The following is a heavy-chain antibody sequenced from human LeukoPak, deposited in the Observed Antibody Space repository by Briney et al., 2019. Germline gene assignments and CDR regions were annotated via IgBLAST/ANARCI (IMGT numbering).Heavy chain of an antibody. CDR3: ARVGEKAFHLWPEIDY. CDR2: ISSSGSNI. CDR1: GFIFSSYE. Sequence: GGSLRLSCAASGFIFSSYEMNWVRQAPGKGLEWVSYISSSGSNIYYADSVKGRFTISRDNAKNSLYLQMNGLRAEDTAVYYCARVGEKAFHLWPEIDYWGQGTLVTVSS. D-gene: IGHD5-24*01. J-gene: IGHJ4*02. V-gene: IGHV3-48*03.